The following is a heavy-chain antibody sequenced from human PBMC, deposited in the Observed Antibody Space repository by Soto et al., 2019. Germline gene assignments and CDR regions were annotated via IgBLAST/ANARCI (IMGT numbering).Heavy chain of an antibody. D-gene: IGHD1-1*01. Sequence: ASVKVSCKASGYTFTSYDIYWVRQATGQGLEWMGWMNPNTGNSGYAQKFQGRVTMTSDTSISTAHMELSSLRSEDTAVYYCARRAETNGWNGFGADRYYFDFWGQGTLVTVSS. J-gene: IGHJ4*02. CDR3: ARRAETNGWNGFGADRYYFDF. CDR1: GYTFTSYD. CDR2: MNPNTGNS. V-gene: IGHV1-8*01.